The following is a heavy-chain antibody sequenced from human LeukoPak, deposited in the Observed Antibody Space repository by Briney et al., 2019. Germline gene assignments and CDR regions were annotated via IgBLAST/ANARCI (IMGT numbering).Heavy chain of an antibody. D-gene: IGHD3/OR15-3a*01. CDR2: IKQDGSAK. J-gene: IGHJ5*02. V-gene: IGHV3-7*01. Sequence: PGGSLRLSCAASGFTFSSYWMSWVRQAPGKGLEWVANIKQDGSAKYYVDSVKGRFTISRDNAKKSLYLQMNSLRAEDTAVYYYTRQYDFWSGDSVSGFDPWGQGTLVTVSS. CDR1: GFTFSSYW. CDR3: TRQYDFWSGDSVSGFDP.